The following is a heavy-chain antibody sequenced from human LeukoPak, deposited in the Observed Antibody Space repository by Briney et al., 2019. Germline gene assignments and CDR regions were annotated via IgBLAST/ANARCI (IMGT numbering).Heavy chain of an antibody. Sequence: GGSLRLSCAASGFTFCSYGMHWVRQAPGKGLEWVAFIRYDGSNKYYADSVKGRFTISRDNSKNTLYLQMNSLRAEDTAVYYCANQGYYDSSGYGIDYWGQGTLVTVSS. CDR1: GFTFCSYG. D-gene: IGHD3-22*01. CDR3: ANQGYYDSSGYGIDY. V-gene: IGHV3-30*02. J-gene: IGHJ4*02. CDR2: IRYDGSNK.